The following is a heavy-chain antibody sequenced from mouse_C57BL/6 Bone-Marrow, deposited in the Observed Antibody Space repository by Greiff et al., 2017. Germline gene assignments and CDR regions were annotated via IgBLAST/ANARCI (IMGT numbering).Heavy chain of an antibody. Sequence: EVKLMESGGGLVQPGGSLKLSCAASGFTFSDYYMYWVRQTPEKRLEWVAYISNGGGSTYYPDTVKGRFTISRDNAKNTLYLQMSRLKSEDTAMYYCARHDGYSSMDYWGQGTSVTVSS. CDR3: ARHDGYSSMDY. CDR2: ISNGGGST. J-gene: IGHJ4*01. V-gene: IGHV5-12*01. CDR1: GFTFSDYY.